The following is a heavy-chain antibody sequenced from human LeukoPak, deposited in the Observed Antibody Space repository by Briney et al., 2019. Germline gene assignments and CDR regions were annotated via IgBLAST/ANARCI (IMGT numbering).Heavy chain of an antibody. CDR1: GGSISSYY. J-gene: IGHJ4*02. CDR2: IYYSGST. CDR3: ARDLAGTFDY. V-gene: IGHV4-59*01. D-gene: IGHD2-21*01. Sequence: SKTLSLTCTVSGGSISSYYWSWIRHPPGKGLEWIGYIYYSGSTNYNPSLKSRVTISVDTSKNQFSLKLSSVTAADTAVYYCARDLAGTFDYWGQGTLVTVSS.